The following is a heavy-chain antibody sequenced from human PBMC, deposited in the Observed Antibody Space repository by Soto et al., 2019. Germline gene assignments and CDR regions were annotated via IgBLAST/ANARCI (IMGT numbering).Heavy chain of an antibody. CDR1: GDTVSSNSAT. CDR2: TYYRSQWYR. CDR3: ARHEQREADPFDY. V-gene: IGHV6-1*01. J-gene: IGHJ4*02. D-gene: IGHD6-19*01. Sequence: QLQQSGPGLVKPSQTLSLTCAISGDTVSSNSATWNWIRQSPSRGLEWLGRTYYRSQWYRDYALSVKSRITINPATTQHQFSLHLNSVTPEDTAVYYCARHEQREADPFDYWGQGTLVTVSS.